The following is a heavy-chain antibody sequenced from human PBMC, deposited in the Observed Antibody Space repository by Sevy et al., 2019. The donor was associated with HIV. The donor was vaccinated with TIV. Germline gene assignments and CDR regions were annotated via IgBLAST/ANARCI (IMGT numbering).Heavy chain of an antibody. CDR2: INTDGESI. CDR1: GFTFSNYW. CDR3: ARGTRGTFGN. V-gene: IGHV3-74*01. J-gene: IGHJ4*02. D-gene: IGHD1-26*01. Sequence: GGSLRLSCAASGFTFSNYWMHWVCQAPGKGLVWVSHINTDGESIRYADSVKGRFTISRDNAKNTLYLQVNSLRAEDTAVYYCARGTRGTFGNWGQGTLVTVSS.